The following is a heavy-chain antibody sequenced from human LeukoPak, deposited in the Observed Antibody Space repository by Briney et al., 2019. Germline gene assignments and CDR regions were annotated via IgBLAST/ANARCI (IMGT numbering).Heavy chain of an antibody. D-gene: IGHD1-26*01. J-gene: IGHJ4*02. CDR1: GYTFTGYH. CDR3: ARELYSGSDY. V-gene: IGHV1-2*02. CDR2: INPNSGGT. Sequence: RASVKVSCKASGYTFTGYHMHWVRQAPGQGLEWMGWINPNSGGTNYAQKFQGRVTMTRDTSISTAYMELSRLRSDDTAVYYCARELYSGSDYWGQGTLVTVSS.